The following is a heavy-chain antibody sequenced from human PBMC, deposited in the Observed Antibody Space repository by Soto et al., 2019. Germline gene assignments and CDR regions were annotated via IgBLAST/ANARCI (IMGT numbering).Heavy chain of an antibody. D-gene: IGHD3-22*01. Sequence: QVQLVESGGGVVQPGRSLRLSCAASGFTFSNYAMHWVRQAPGKGLGWVAVISYDGSNKYYADSVKGRFTISRDNSKNTLYLQMNSLRAEDTAVYYCANFYYDSSGTTVGFDPWGQGTLVTVSS. J-gene: IGHJ5*02. CDR3: ANFYYDSSGTTVGFDP. CDR1: GFTFSNYA. V-gene: IGHV3-30*18. CDR2: ISYDGSNK.